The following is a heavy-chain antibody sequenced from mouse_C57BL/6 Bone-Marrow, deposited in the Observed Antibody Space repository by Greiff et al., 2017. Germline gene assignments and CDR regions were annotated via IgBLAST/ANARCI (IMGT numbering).Heavy chain of an antibody. CDR2: IDPSDSYT. Sequence: QVQLQQPGAELVMPGASVKLSCKASGYTFTSYWMHWVKQRPGQGLEWIGEIDPSDSYTNYNQKFKGKSTLTVDKSSSTAYMQLSSLTSEDSAVYYGARRLLRPGYYAMDYWGQGTSVTVSS. D-gene: IGHD1-2*01. CDR1: GYTFTSYW. J-gene: IGHJ4*01. V-gene: IGHV1-69*01. CDR3: ARRLLRPGYYAMDY.